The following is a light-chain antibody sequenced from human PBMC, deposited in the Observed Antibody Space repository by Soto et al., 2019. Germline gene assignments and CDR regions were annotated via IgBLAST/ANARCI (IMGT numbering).Light chain of an antibody. CDR2: DAS. V-gene: IGKV3-11*01. CDR1: QSVSRY. J-gene: IGKJ1*01. Sequence: EIVLSQSPATVSLSPGERATLSCRASQSVSRYLAWYQQKPGQAPRLLIYDASNRATGIPARFSGSGSGTDLTLTISRLEPEDFAVYYCQQYGSSGTFGQGTKVDIK. CDR3: QQYGSSGT.